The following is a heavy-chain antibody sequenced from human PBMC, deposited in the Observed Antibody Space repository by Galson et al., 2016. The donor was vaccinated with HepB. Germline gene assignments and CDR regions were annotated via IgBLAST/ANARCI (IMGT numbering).Heavy chain of an antibody. D-gene: IGHD1-1*01. J-gene: IGHJ4*02. V-gene: IGHV3-23*01. CDR1: GFTFNNYA. CDR2: IAASGGGP. Sequence: SLRLSCAASGFTFNNYAMNWVRQAPGKGLEWVSVIAASGGGPNYAGSVKGRFTISRDNSKNTLYLQMNDLRAEDSAVYFCAKPGGYNLGPFDFWGQVTLVSVSS. CDR3: AKPGGYNLGPFDF.